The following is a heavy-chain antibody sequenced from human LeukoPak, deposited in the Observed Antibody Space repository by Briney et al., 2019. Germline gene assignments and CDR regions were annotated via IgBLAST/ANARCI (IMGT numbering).Heavy chain of an antibody. CDR3: ARDRGSEFGDSYYYGMDV. CDR2: INPSGGST. CDR1: GYTFTSYY. D-gene: IGHD3-16*01. J-gene: IGHJ6*02. Sequence: ASVKVSCKASGYTFTSYYMHWVRQAPGQGLEWMGIINPSGGSTSYAQKFQGRVTMTSDTSTSTVYMELSSLRSEDTAVYYCARDRGSEFGDSYYYGMDVWGQGTTVTVSS. V-gene: IGHV1-46*01.